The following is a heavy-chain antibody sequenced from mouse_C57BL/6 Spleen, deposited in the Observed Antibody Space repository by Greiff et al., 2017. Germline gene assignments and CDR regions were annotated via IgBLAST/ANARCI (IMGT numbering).Heavy chain of an antibody. J-gene: IGHJ3*01. CDR2: IDPSDSYT. Sequence: VQLQQPGAELVKPGASVKLSCKASGYTFTSYWMQWVKQRPGQGLEWIGEIDPSDSYTNYNQKFKGKGTLTVDTSSSTAYMQLSSLTSEDSAVSYCARAGSSGAWFAYWGQGTLVTVSA. V-gene: IGHV1-50*01. D-gene: IGHD1-1*01. CDR3: ARAGSSGAWFAY. CDR1: GYTFTSYW.